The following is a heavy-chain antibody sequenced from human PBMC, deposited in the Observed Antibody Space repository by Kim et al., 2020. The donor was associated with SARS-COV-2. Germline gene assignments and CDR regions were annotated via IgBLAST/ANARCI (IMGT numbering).Heavy chain of an antibody. Sequence: SETLSLTCTVSGDSISSRSYYWAWFRQPLGKGLEWIATIYYTGATYYNPSLQSRVTISVDTSKNQFSLNLRSVTATDTAVYYCARRGGIVNNYNYRGQGTLVTVS. D-gene: IGHD1-1*01. V-gene: IGHV4-39*01. CDR3: ARRGGIVNNYNY. J-gene: IGHJ4*02. CDR2: IYYTGAT. CDR1: GDSISSRSYY.